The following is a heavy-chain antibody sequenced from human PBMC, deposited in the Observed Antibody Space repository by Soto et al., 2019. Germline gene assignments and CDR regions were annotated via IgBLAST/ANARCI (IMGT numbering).Heavy chain of an antibody. CDR3: ARDGTPGDY. J-gene: IGHJ4*02. CDR2: IRAYNGNT. Sequence: QVQLVQSGAEVKKPGASVKVSCKASGYTFTSYGISWVRQAPGQGLEWMGWIRAYNGNTNYAQKLQGRVTMPTDTSTGKAYTELRSLGADDTAVYYCARDGTPGDYWGQGTLVTVSS. V-gene: IGHV1-18*01. D-gene: IGHD1-1*01. CDR1: GYTFTSYG.